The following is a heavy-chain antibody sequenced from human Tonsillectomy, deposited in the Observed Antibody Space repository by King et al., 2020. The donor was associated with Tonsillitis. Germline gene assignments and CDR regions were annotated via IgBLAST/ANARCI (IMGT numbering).Heavy chain of an antibody. CDR2: ISWNSGSI. J-gene: IGHJ4*02. CDR1: GFTFDDYA. V-gene: IGHV3-9*01. Sequence: DVQLVESGGGLVQPGRSLRLSCAASGFTFDDYAMHWVRHAPGKGLEWVSGISWNSGSIGYADSVKGRFTISRDNAKNSLYLQMNSLRAEDTALYYCAKVRDSSVEGPCDYWGQGTLVTVSS. CDR3: AKVRDSSVEGPCDY. D-gene: IGHD6-25*01.